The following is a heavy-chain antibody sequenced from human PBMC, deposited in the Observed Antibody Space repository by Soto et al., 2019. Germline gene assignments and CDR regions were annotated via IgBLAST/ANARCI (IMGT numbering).Heavy chain of an antibody. CDR3: ARVLVVTTYYYGMDV. CDR2: IYHSGST. Sequence: PSETLSLTCAVSGGSISSSNWWSWVRQPPGKGLEWIGEIYHSGSTNYNPSLKSRVTISVDKSKNQFSLKLSSVTAADTAVYYYARVLVVTTYYYGMDVWGQGTTVTVSS. D-gene: IGHD4-4*01. CDR1: GGSISSSNW. J-gene: IGHJ6*02. V-gene: IGHV4-4*02.